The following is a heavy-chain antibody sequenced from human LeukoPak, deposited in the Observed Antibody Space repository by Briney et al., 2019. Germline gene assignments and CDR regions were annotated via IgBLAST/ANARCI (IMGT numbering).Heavy chain of an antibody. CDR1: GFTFSSFA. CDR3: ARRHNIDY. J-gene: IGHJ4*02. V-gene: IGHV3-7*01. D-gene: IGHD5-24*01. CDR2: IKQDGSEK. Sequence: GGSLRLSCAASGFTFSSFAMSWVRQAPGKGLEWVANIKQDGSEKYYVDSVKGRFTISRDNAKNSLYLQMNSLRAEDTAVYYCARRHNIDYWGQGTLVTVSS.